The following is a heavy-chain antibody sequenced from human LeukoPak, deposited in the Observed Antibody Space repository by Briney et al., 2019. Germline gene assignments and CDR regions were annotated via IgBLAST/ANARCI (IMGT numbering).Heavy chain of an antibody. CDR1: GFTFSDYY. CDR2: IRYDGSNK. D-gene: IGHD3-10*01. V-gene: IGHV3-30*02. CDR3: AKDHGELAIYYYYYYMDV. J-gene: IGHJ6*03. Sequence: GGSLRLSCAASGFTFSDYYMSWIRQAPGKGLEWVAFIRYDGSNKYYADSVKGRFTISRDNSKNTLYLQMNSLRAEDTAVYYCAKDHGELAIYYYYYYMDVWGKGTTVTISS.